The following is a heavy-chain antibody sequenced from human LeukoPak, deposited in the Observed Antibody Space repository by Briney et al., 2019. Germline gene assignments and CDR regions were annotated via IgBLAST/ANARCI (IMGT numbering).Heavy chain of an antibody. CDR3: AHSSPQGHCGGTSCLGWFDP. CDR2: IYWNDDK. V-gene: IGHV2-5*01. J-gene: IGHJ5*02. Sequence: SGPTLVKPTQTLTLTCTFSGFSLTTSGVGVGWIRQPPGKALEWLALIYWNDDKRYTPSLKSRLTITKDSSKNQVVLTMTNMDPVDTATYYCAHSSPQGHCGGTSCLGWFDPWGQGTLVTVSS. D-gene: IGHD2-2*01. CDR1: GFSLTTSGVG.